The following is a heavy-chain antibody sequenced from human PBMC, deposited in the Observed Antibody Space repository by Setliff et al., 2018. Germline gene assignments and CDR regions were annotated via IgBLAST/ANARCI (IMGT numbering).Heavy chain of an antibody. CDR1: GGTFSSYA. D-gene: IGHD1-1*01. Sequence: VASVKVSCKASGGTFSSYAISWVRQAPGQGLEWMGGIIPIFGTANYAQKFQGRVTITADESTSTAYMELSSLRSEDTAVYYCARGDGTTYPSDYWGQGTLVTVSS. CDR2: IIPIFGTA. CDR3: ARGDGTTYPSDY. V-gene: IGHV1-69*13. J-gene: IGHJ4*02.